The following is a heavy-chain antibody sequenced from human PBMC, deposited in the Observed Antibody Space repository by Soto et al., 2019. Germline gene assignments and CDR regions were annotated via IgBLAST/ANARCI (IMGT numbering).Heavy chain of an antibody. V-gene: IGHV4-30-2*01. CDR1: GGSISSGDYS. CDR2: IYHSGST. Sequence: SETLSLTCTVSGGSISSGDYSWSWLRQPPGKGLEWIGYIYHSGSTYFNPSLRSRVSISVDRSENHFSLRLSSVTAADTAMYYCARVSDDDWILGRSWFEPWGQGMLVTVSS. D-gene: IGHD3-9*01. CDR3: ARVSDDDWILGRSWFEP. J-gene: IGHJ5*02.